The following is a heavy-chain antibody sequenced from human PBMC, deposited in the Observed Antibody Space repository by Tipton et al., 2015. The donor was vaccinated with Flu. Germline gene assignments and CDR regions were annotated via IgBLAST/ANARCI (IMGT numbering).Heavy chain of an antibody. J-gene: IGHJ2*01. CDR3: ARDGDIAVAGGYFDL. Sequence: TLSLTCTVSGGSVTSYYWSWIRQPPGKGLEWIGYIYYSGRTNYNPSLKSRVTISVDTSRNQFSLKPTSVTAADTAVYFCARDGDIAVAGGYFDLWGRGTLVTVSS. V-gene: IGHV4-59*02. D-gene: IGHD6-19*01. CDR1: GGSVTSYY. CDR2: IYYSGRT.